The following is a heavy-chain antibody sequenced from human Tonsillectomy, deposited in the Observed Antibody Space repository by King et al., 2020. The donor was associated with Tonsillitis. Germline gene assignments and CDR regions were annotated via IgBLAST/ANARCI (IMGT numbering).Heavy chain of an antibody. J-gene: IGHJ4*02. D-gene: IGHD1-26*01. V-gene: IGHV3-23*01. Sequence: CAASGFTFSSYAMSWVRQAPCKGLEWVSAISGIGGSTYYADSVKGRFTISRDNSKNTLYLQMNSLRAEDTAVYYCAKNLNTRGVIVVATTGFDYWGQGSLVTVSS. CDR3: AKNLNTRGVIVVATTGFDY. CDR1: GFTFSSYA. CDR2: ISGIGGST.